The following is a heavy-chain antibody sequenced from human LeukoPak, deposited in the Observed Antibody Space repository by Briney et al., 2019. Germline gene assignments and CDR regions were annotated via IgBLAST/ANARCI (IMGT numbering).Heavy chain of an antibody. D-gene: IGHD3-3*01. Sequence: GGSLRLSCAASGFTFSNYAMSWVRQAPGKGLEWVSAISGSGDTTHYADSVKGRYTISRDNSKNTLYLQVNSLRAEDTAVYYCARSPLYGSLYYFDYWGQGTLVTVSS. CDR2: ISGSGDTT. CDR1: GFTFSNYA. V-gene: IGHV3-23*01. J-gene: IGHJ4*02. CDR3: ARSPLYGSLYYFDY.